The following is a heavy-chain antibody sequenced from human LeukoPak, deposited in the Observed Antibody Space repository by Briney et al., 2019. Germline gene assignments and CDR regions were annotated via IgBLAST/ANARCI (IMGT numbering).Heavy chain of an antibody. Sequence: GGSLRLSCAASGFTFSSYEMNWVRQAPGKGLEWVSYISSSGSTIYYADSVKGRFTISRDNAKNSLYLQMNSLRAEDTAVYYCARDLNGAKSAYWYFDLWGRGTLVTVS. J-gene: IGHJ2*01. CDR3: ARDLNGAKSAYWYFDL. CDR1: GFTFSSYE. CDR2: ISSSGSTI. D-gene: IGHD4-17*01. V-gene: IGHV3-48*03.